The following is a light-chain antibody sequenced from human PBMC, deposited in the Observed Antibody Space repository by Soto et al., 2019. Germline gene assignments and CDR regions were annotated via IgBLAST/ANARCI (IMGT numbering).Light chain of an antibody. CDR2: GAS. Sequence: EIVLTQSPGTLSLSPGERATLSCRASQSVSSSYLAWYQQKPGQAPRLLIYGASSRATGIPDTFSGSGSGTDFTLTISRLEPEDFAVYYCQQYGSSPYTFGQGTKREIK. CDR1: QSVSSSY. J-gene: IGKJ2*01. V-gene: IGKV3-20*01. CDR3: QQYGSSPYT.